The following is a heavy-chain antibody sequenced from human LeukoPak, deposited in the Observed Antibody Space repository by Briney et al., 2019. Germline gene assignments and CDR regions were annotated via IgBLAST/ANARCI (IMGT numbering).Heavy chain of an antibody. J-gene: IGHJ3*02. V-gene: IGHV3-33*01. D-gene: IGHD5-24*01. Sequence: PRGSLRLSCAASGFTFSTYGMHWVRQGPGKGLEWVAVIWYDGSNEYYVDSVKGRFTISRDNSKNTLYLQMNSLRAEDTAVYYCARDRRRDGYKLDAFDIWDQGTMVTVSS. CDR2: IWYDGSNE. CDR1: GFTFSTYG. CDR3: ARDRRRDGYKLDAFDI.